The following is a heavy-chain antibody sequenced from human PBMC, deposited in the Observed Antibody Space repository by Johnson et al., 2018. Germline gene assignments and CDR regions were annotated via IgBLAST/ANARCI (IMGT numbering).Heavy chain of an antibody. J-gene: IGHJ6*02. D-gene: IGHD3-3*01. CDR3: ARWRTRLYVMDV. CDR1: GFTFRDYG. CDR2: IWHDGSDK. Sequence: QVQLVQSGGGVVQPGRSLRLSCAASGFTFRDYGMHWVRQAPGKGLEWVAVIWHDGSDKKYADSVKGRFTISRDNSKNTRYLQINSLRAEDTAVYYCARWRTRLYVMDVWGQGTTVTVSS. V-gene: IGHV3-33*01.